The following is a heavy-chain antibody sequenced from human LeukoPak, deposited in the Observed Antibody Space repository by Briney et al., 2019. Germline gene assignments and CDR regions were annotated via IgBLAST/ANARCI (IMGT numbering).Heavy chain of an antibody. CDR2: INHSGST. V-gene: IGHV4-34*01. J-gene: IGHJ4*02. CDR3: ARGQVMTTVTTWNY. Sequence: PSETLSLTCTVSGGSISAYYWSWIRQPPGKGLEWIGEINHSGSTNYNPSLKSRVTISVDTSKNQFSLKLSSVTAADTAVYYCARGQVMTTVTTWNYWGQGTLGTVSA. CDR1: GGSISAYY. D-gene: IGHD4-17*01.